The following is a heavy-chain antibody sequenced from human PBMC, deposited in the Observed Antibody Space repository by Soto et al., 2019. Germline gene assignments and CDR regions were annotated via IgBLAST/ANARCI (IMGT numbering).Heavy chain of an antibody. CDR2: IIPIFGTA. D-gene: IGHD3-22*01. Sequence: SVKVSCKASGGTFSSYAISWVRQAPGQGLEWMGGIIPIFGTANYAQKFQGRVTITADESTSTAYMELSSLRSEDTAVYYCARGEFARNPHSSCYYYSTDYWGQGTLVTVSA. CDR3: ARGEFARNPHSSCYYYSTDY. V-gene: IGHV1-69*13. J-gene: IGHJ4*02. CDR1: GGTFSSYA.